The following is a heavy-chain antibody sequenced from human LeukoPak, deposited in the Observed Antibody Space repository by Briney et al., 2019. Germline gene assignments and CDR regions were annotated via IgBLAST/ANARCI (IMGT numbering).Heavy chain of an antibody. D-gene: IGHD2-15*01. CDR1: GFTFSSYA. CDR3: ARPRGYCSGGSCHNYYYGMDV. CDR2: IPYDGSNE. J-gene: IGHJ6*04. Sequence: RGSLRLSCAASGFTFSSYAMHWVRQAPCKGLEWGSVIPYDGSNEYYADAVKGRSTISRDNSKNTLYLQMNSLRAEDTAVYYCARPRGYCSGGSCHNYYYGMDVWGKGTTVTVSS. V-gene: IGHV3-30*04.